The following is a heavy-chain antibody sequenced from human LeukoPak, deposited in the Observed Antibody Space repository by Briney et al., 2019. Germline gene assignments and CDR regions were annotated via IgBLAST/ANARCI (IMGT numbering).Heavy chain of an antibody. J-gene: IGHJ4*02. CDR3: ARAGVATITVDY. D-gene: IGHD5-12*01. CDR2: IYYSGST. Sequence: PSETLSLTCTVSGGSISSYYWSWIRQPPGKGLEWIGYIYYSGSTNYNPSLKSRVTISVDTSKNQFSLKLSSVTAADTAVYYCARAGVATITVDYWGQGTLVTVSS. V-gene: IGHV4-59*01. CDR1: GGSISSYY.